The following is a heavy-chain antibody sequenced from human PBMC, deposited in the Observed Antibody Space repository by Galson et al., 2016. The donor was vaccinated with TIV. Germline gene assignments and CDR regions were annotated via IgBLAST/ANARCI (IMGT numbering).Heavy chain of an antibody. CDR3: ATGRHRDWAPHPYNLDY. D-gene: IGHD1-14*01. CDR1: GLTIGDYY. V-gene: IGHV3-11*06. Sequence: SLRLSCAASGLTIGDYYMSWIRQAPGKGLEWISHISSSGTYTNYADSVRGRFTISRDNARNSLFLHMTALRVEDTAVYYCATGRHRDWAPHPYNLDYWGQGTLVTVSS. CDR2: ISSSGTYT. J-gene: IGHJ4*02.